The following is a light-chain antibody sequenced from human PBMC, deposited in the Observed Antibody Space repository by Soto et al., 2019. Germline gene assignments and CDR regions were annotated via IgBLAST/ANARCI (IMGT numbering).Light chain of an antibody. CDR1: ETVAGSY. CDR3: QQFSSYTLT. J-gene: IGKJ4*01. Sequence: EIVLTQSPGTLSLSPGERATLSCRASETVAGSYLAWYQQKPGQAPRLLIYGASSRDTGIPDRFSGGGAGTACTRTISRLQHEDVAVYCCQQFSSYTLTFGGGTKVDIK. CDR2: GAS. V-gene: IGKV3-20*01.